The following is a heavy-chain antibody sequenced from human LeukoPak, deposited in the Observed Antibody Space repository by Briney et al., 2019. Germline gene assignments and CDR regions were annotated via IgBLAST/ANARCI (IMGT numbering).Heavy chain of an antibody. CDR2: ISYDGSNK. J-gene: IGHJ6*04. Sequence: GRSLRLSCAVSGFTFSSYGMHWVRQAPGKGREGLAVISYDGSNKYYADSVKGRFTISRDNPKRTLYLQINSLRAEDTAVYYCAKDHVDYYGMDVWGKGTTVTVSS. CDR1: GFTFSSYG. CDR3: AKDHVDYYGMDV. V-gene: IGHV3-30*18. D-gene: IGHD2-15*01.